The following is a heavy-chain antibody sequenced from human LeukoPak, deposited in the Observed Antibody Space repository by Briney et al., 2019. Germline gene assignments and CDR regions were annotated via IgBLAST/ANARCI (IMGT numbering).Heavy chain of an antibody. V-gene: IGHV3-23*01. CDR2: ITSGGGST. J-gene: IGHJ4*02. CDR1: GFTFGNYA. D-gene: IGHD1-26*01. CDR3: AKGWGALDY. Sequence: GGSLRLSCAASGFTFGNYAMSWVRQPPGKGLEWVSLITSGGGSTYYADSVKGRFTISRDNPTDTLSLQMNSLRVADTAVYYCAKGWGALDYWGQGTLVTVSS.